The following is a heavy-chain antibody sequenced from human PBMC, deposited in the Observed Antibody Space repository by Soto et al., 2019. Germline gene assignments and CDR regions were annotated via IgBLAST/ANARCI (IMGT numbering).Heavy chain of an antibody. V-gene: IGHV3-13*01. CDR3: ARGSVAATEPYYYYGMDV. J-gene: IGHJ6*02. Sequence: GGSLRLSCAASGFTFSSYDMHWVRQATGKGLEWVSAIGIAGDTYYPGSVKGRFTISRENAKNSLYLQMNSLRAGDTAVYYCARGSVAATEPYYYYGMDVWGQGTTVTVSS. D-gene: IGHD2-15*01. CDR1: GFTFSSYD. CDR2: IGIAGDT.